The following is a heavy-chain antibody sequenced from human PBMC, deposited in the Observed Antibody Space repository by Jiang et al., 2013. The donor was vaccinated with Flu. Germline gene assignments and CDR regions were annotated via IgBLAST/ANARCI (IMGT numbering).Heavy chain of an antibody. CDR1: GFSFSNYF. D-gene: IGHD3-10*01. CDR2: ISTSSSTK. V-gene: IGHV3-11*01. J-gene: IGHJ6*02. Sequence: RLSCAASGFSFSNYFMTWVRQAPGKGLEWISYISTSSSTKYYSDSVKGRFTISRDNAKNSLYLQMNSLRAEDTAVYFCARGRGGSYGMDVWGLGTTVTVSS. CDR3: ARGRGGSYGMDV.